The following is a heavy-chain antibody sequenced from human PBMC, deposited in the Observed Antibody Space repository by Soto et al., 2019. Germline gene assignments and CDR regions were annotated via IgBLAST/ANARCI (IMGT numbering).Heavy chain of an antibody. V-gene: IGHV1-8*01. CDR3: VRDKSMVRGVEFDF. J-gene: IGHJ5*01. CDR1: GYTFTSYD. D-gene: IGHD3-10*01. CDR2: MNPNSGNT. Sequence: ASVKVSCKASGYTFTSYDINWVRQATGQGLEWMGWMNPNSGNTDYAQRFQGRVTMTRNTSISTAYMELSSLRSDDTAVYYCVRDKSMVRGVEFDFRAQRTLDTGSS.